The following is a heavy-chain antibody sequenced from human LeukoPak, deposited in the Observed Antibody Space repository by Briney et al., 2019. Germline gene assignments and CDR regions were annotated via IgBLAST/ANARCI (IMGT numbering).Heavy chain of an antibody. CDR3: ARDERRFCSDGSCYPGDY. Sequence: GGSLRLSCAASGFTFSDYAMKWVRQAPGKGLEWVAAISRTSSYIYYSDSVKGRFTISRDHAETSVYLQMDSLRAEDTAVYYCARDERRFCSDGSCYPGDYWGQGTLVTVSS. CDR1: GFTFSDYA. CDR2: ISRTSSYI. V-gene: IGHV3-21*01. J-gene: IGHJ4*02. D-gene: IGHD2-15*01.